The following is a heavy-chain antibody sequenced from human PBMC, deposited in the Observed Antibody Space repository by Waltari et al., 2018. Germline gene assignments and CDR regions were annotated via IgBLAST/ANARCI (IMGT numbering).Heavy chain of an antibody. D-gene: IGHD3-22*01. V-gene: IGHV3-15*01. J-gene: IGHJ4*02. CDR2: NKSKTDGGTI. CDR1: GLTFSAAW. Sequence: EVQLVESGGDLVKPAGSLRLSCAASGLTFSAAWMSWVRQAPGKGLEWVGRNKSKTDGGTIDYAAPVKGRFTISRDDSKNTLYLQMNSLKTEDTGVYYCAVVITPQGTDYWGQGTLVTVSS. CDR3: AVVITPQGTDY.